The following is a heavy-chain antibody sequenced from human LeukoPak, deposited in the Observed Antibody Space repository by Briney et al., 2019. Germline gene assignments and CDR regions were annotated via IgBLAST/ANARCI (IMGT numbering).Heavy chain of an antibody. CDR3: ARGDFWSGFDY. D-gene: IGHD3-3*01. J-gene: IGHJ4*02. CDR1: GGSISSYY. CDR2: IYYSGST. Sequence: SETLSLTCTVSGGSISSYYWSWIRQPPGKGLEWIGCIYYSGSTNYNPSLKSRVTISLDTFKNHFSLKLTSVTAADTAVYYCARGDFWSGFDYWGQGTLVTVSS. V-gene: IGHV4-59*01.